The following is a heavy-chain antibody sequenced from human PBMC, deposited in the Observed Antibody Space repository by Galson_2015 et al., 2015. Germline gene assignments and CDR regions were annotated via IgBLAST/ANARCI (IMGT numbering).Heavy chain of an antibody. V-gene: IGHV3-30-3*01. CDR2: ISYDGSNK. J-gene: IGHJ4*02. Sequence: SLRLSCAASGFTFSSYAMHWVRQAPGKGLEWVAAISYDGSNKYYADSVKGRFTISRDNSKNTLYLQMNSLRAEDTAVYYCASGYSSGWSRFDYWGQGTLVTVSS. CDR3: ASGYSSGWSRFDY. CDR1: GFTFSSYA. D-gene: IGHD6-19*01.